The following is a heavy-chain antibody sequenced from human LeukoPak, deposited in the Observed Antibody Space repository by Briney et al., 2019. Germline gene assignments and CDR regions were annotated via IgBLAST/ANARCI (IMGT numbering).Heavy chain of an antibody. CDR3: ARGRGFLEWLSVDY. CDR1: GASISGSGYY. D-gene: IGHD3-3*01. J-gene: IGHJ4*02. Sequence: SETLSLTCTVSGASISGSGYYWGWIRQPPGKGLEWIGSTYDSGITYYNASLQSRVTISIDTSKNQFSLRLSSVTAADTAVYYCARGRGFLEWLSVDYWGQGTLVTVSS. V-gene: IGHV4-39*07. CDR2: TYDSGIT.